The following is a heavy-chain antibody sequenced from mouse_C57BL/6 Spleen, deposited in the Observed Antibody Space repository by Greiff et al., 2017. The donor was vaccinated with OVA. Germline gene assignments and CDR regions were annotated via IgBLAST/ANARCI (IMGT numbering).Heavy chain of an antibody. V-gene: IGHV1-81*01. Sequence: VQLQQSGAELARPGASVKLSCKASGYTFTSYGISWVKQRTGQGLEWIGEIYPRSGNTYYNEKFKGKATLTADKSSSTAYMELRSLTSEDSAVYFCAREGGRENYYYAMDYWGQGTSVTVSS. D-gene: IGHD3-3*01. CDR1: GYTFTSYG. CDR3: AREGGRENYYYAMDY. J-gene: IGHJ4*01. CDR2: IYPRSGNT.